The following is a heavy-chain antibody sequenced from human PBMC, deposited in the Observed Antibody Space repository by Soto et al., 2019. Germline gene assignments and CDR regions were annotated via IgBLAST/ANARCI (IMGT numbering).Heavy chain of an antibody. D-gene: IGHD2-21*01. CDR2: IYYSGST. CDR1: GGSISSYY. Sequence: SETLSLTCTVSGGSISSYYWSWIRQPPGKGLEWIGYIYYSGSTNYNPSLKSRVTISVDTSKNQFSLKLSSVTAADTAVYYCARRASLTFDYWGQGTLVTVSS. V-gene: IGHV4-59*08. CDR3: ARRASLTFDY. J-gene: IGHJ4*02.